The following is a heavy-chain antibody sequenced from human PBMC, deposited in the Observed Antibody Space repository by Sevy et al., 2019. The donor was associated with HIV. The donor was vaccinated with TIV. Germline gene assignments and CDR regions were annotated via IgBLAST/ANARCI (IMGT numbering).Heavy chain of an antibody. CDR2: LSGNGGST. CDR1: GFTFSSYA. D-gene: IGHD3-16*01. V-gene: IGHV3-23*01. CDR3: AKDRVWEVWEAFDI. Sequence: GGSLRLSCAASGFTFSSYAMNWVRQAPGKGLEWVSGLSGNGGSTNYADSVKGRFTISRDNSKNTLYLQMNSLRAEDTAIYYCAKDRVWEVWEAFDIWGQGTMVTVSS. J-gene: IGHJ3*02.